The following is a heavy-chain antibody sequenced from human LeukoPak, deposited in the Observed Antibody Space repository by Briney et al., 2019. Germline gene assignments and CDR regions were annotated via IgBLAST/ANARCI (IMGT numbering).Heavy chain of an antibody. J-gene: IGHJ4*02. D-gene: IGHD5-18*01. CDR1: GFTFSSDE. Sequence: GGSLRLSCAASGFTFSSDEMNWVRQAPGKGLEWVSYISSSGATIYHADSVKGRFTISRDNSKNTLYLQVNSLRAEDTAVYYCAKGNGYSYGRYYFDYWGQGTLVTVSS. CDR3: AKGNGYSYGRYYFDY. CDR2: ISSSGATI. V-gene: IGHV3-23*01.